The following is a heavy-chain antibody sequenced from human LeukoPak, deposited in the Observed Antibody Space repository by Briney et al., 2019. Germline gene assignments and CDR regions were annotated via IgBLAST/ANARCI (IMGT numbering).Heavy chain of an antibody. Sequence: PGGSLRLFCAASGFTFSSYAMSWVRQAPGKGLEWVSAISGSGGSTYYADSVKGRFTISRDNSKNTLYLQMNSLRAEDTAVYYCASPLDILTGYYMGDDYWGQGTLVTVSS. CDR2: ISGSGGST. CDR1: GFTFSSYA. J-gene: IGHJ4*02. D-gene: IGHD3-9*01. V-gene: IGHV3-23*01. CDR3: ASPLDILTGYYMGDDY.